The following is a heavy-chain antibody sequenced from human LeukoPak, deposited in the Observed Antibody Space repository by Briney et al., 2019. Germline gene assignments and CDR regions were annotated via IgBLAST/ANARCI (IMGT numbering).Heavy chain of an antibody. CDR1: GFTITAYA. J-gene: IGHJ4*02. CDR2: ITGTADNT. Sequence: GGSLSLSCAASGFTITAYALSWVRQAPGKGLEWVAAITGTADNTHYADSVQGRFTISRDNSENTLFLQMNSLRAEDAAVYYCAKATHYYDSSGYNGVFDYWGQGTLVTLSS. V-gene: IGHV3-23*01. D-gene: IGHD3-22*01. CDR3: AKATHYYDSSGYNGVFDY.